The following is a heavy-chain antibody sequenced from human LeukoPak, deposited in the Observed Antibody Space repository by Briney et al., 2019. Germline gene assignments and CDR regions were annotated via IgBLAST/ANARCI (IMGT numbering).Heavy chain of an antibody. CDR1: GGSFSDYY. V-gene: IGHV4-34*01. CDR2: INHSGST. Sequence: SETLSLTCAVYGGSFSDYYWSWIRQPPGKGLEWIGEINHSGSTNYNPSLKSRVTISVDTSTNQFSLKLSSVTAADMAVYYCARKYRRLSYYDYWGQGTLVTVSS. J-gene: IGHJ4*02. D-gene: IGHD3-10*01. CDR3: ARKYRRLSYYDY.